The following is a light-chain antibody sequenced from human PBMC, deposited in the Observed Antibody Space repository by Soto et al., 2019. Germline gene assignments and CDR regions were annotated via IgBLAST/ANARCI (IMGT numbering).Light chain of an antibody. CDR2: GAS. CDR3: QRYDSFRT. J-gene: IGKJ1*01. CDR1: QSVSIN. V-gene: IGKV3-15*01. Sequence: EIVMTQSPATLSVSPGERATLSCRASQSVSINLAWYQQKPGQAPRLLIYGASTRPTGIPARFSGSGSGTEFTLTISSLQSEDFAMYYCQRYDSFRTFGQGTKVEI.